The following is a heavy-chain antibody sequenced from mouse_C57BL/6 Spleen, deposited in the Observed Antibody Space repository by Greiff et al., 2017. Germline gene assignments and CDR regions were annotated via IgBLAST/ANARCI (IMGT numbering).Heavy chain of an antibody. CDR2: IDPANGNT. V-gene: IGHV14-3*01. D-gene: IGHD1-1*01. J-gene: IGHJ4*01. CDR3: AREEGYYYGSSYDAMDY. Sequence: VQLQQSVAELVRPGASVKLSCTASGFNIKNTYMHWVKQRPEQGLEWIGRIDPANGNTKYAPKFQGKDTITADTSSNTAYLQLSSLTSEDTAIDYCAREEGYYYGSSYDAMDYWGQGTSVTVSS. CDR1: GFNIKNTY.